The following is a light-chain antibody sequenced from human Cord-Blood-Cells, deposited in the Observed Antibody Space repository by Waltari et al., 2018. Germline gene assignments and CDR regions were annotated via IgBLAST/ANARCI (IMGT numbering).Light chain of an antibody. CDR3: AAWDDSLSGWV. CDR2: RNK. CDR1: SSNIGSNY. V-gene: IGLV1-47*01. J-gene: IGLJ3*02. Sequence: QSVLTQPPSASVTPAQRVTISCSGSSSNIGSNYVYWYQQLPGTAPKLLIYRNKQRPSGVPDRFSGSKSGTSASLAISGLRSEDEADYYCAAWDDSLSGWVFGGGTKLTVL.